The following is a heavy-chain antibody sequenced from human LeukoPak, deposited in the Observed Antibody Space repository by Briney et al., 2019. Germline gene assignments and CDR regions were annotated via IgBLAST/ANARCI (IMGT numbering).Heavy chain of an antibody. J-gene: IGHJ4*02. CDR3: ARSPRYCSGSSCYFLHY. CDR2: VNHSGSA. D-gene: IGHD2-15*01. Sequence: SETLSLTCAVYGGSLSAYYWSWIRQPPGKGREWIGEVNHSGSANYNPSLKSRVTMSVATSKNQFSLKLSFVAAADAAVYYCARSPRYCSGSSCYFLHYWGQGTLVTVSS. V-gene: IGHV4-34*01. CDR1: GGSLSAYY.